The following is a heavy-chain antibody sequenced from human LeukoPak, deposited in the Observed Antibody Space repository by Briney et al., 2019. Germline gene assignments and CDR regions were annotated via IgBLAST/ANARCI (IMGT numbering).Heavy chain of an antibody. J-gene: IGHJ3*02. CDR2: ISSSSSYI. Sequence: PGRSLRLSCAASGFTFNKFAMHWVRQAPGKGLEWVSSISSSSSYIYYADSVKGRFTISRDNAKNSLYLQMNSLRAEDTAVYYCARLGDAFDIWGQGTMVTVSS. V-gene: IGHV3-21*01. CDR1: GFTFNKFA. CDR3: ARLGDAFDI.